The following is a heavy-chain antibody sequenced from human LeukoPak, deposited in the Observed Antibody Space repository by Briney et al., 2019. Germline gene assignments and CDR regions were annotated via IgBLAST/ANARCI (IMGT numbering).Heavy chain of an antibody. CDR3: AREAPGGSGGTYFDY. CDR2: IYASGSA. D-gene: IGHD6-19*01. Sequence: SETLSLTCAVSGGSVSGHYWDWIRQPPGKGLEWIGYIYASGSANYHPSLKSRVTISLDTSENHVSLRLTSVTAEDTAVYYCAREAPGGSGGTYFDYWGQGSLVTVSS. CDR1: GGSVSGHY. V-gene: IGHV4-4*09. J-gene: IGHJ4*02.